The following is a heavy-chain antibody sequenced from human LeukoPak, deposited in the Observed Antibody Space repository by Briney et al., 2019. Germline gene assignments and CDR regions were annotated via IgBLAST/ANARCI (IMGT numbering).Heavy chain of an antibody. Sequence: GGSLRLSCAASGFTFSSYWMSWVRRAPGKGLEWVANIKQDGSEKYYVDSVKGRFTISRDNAKNSLYLQMNSLRAEDTAVYYCARECSGGSCYVDYWGQGTLVTVSS. CDR1: GFTFSSYW. CDR3: ARECSGGSCYVDY. D-gene: IGHD2-15*01. V-gene: IGHV3-7*01. J-gene: IGHJ4*02. CDR2: IKQDGSEK.